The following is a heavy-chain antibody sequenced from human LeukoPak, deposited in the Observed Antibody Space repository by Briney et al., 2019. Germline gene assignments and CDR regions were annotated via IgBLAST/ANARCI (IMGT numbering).Heavy chain of an antibody. CDR3: ARQSGLDPYYDFWSGKNDYFDY. V-gene: IGHV5-51*01. CDR2: IYPGDSDT. J-gene: IGHJ4*02. D-gene: IGHD3-3*01. Sequence: GESLKISCKGSGYSFSTYWIGWVRQMPGKGLEWMGIIYPGDSDTKYSPSFQGQVTISADKSISTAYLQWSSLKASDTAMYYCARQSGLDPYYDFWSGKNDYFDYWGQGTLVTVSS. CDR1: GYSFSTYW.